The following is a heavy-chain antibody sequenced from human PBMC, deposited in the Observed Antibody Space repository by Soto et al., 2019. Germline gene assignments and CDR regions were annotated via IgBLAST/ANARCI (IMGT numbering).Heavy chain of an antibody. CDR1: GYTLTELS. J-gene: IGHJ4*02. D-gene: IGHD3-3*01. CDR2: FDTEDGET. V-gene: IGHV1-24*01. CDR3: ATTVRFLEWLLYFDY. Sequence: GASVKVSCKVSGYTLTELSMHWVRKAPGKGLEWMGGFDTEDGETIYAQKFQGRVTMTEDTSADTAYMELSSLRSEDTAVYYCATTVRFLEWLLYFDYWGQGTLVTVSS.